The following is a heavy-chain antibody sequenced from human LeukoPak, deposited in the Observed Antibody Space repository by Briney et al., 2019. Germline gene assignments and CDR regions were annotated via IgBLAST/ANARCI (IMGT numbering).Heavy chain of an antibody. CDR2: INPDGSTT. D-gene: IGHD2-2*01. V-gene: IGHV3-74*01. CDR3: ARVGVGMYHFDH. Sequence: GGSLRLSCAASGFTLSTYWMHWVRQAPGKGLVWVSRINPDGSTTTYADSVEGRFTISRDNAKNTLYLQMSSLRAEDTAVYYCARVGVGMYHFDHWGQGTLVAVSS. J-gene: IGHJ4*02. CDR1: GFTLSTYW.